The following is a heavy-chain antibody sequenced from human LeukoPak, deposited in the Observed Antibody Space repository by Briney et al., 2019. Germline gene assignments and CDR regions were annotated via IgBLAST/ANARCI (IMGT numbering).Heavy chain of an antibody. V-gene: IGHV4-39*01. CDR3: ATTTTVVTLRGWFDP. J-gene: IGHJ5*02. D-gene: IGHD4-17*01. CDR2: TYYSGST. CDR1: GGSISSSSYY. Sequence: SETLSLTCTVSGGSISSSSYYWGWIRQPPGKGLEWIGSTYYSGSTYYNPSLKSRVTISVDTSKNQFSLKLSSVTAADTAVYYCATTTTVVTLRGWFDPWGQGTLVTVSS.